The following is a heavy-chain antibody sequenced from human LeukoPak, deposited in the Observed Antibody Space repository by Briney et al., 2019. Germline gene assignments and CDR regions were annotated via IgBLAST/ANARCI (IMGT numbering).Heavy chain of an antibody. CDR2: FYYSGST. V-gene: IGHV4-59*01. J-gene: IGHJ4*02. D-gene: IGHD3-10*01. CDR3: ARMRFGELGYFDY. Sequence: SETLSLTCAVYGGSFSGYYWSWIRQPPGKGLEWIGYFYYSGSTNYNPSLTSRVTISVDTSKNQFSLKLSSVTAADTAVYYCARMRFGELGYFDYWGQGTLVTVSS. CDR1: GGSFSGYY.